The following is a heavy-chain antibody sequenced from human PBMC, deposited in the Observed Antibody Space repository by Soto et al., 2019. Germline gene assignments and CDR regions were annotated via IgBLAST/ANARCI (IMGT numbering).Heavy chain of an antibody. V-gene: IGHV4-61*01. Sequence: QVQLQESGPGLVKPSETLSLTCTVSGGSVSSGSYYWSWIRQPPGKGLEWIGYIYYIGSTNYNPSLQSRVTLSGDTSTNQFSLKLSSVTAADTAVYYCARGPRIAPRPNYYYCGMDVWGQGTTVTVSS. J-gene: IGHJ6*02. CDR3: ARGPRIAPRPNYYYCGMDV. CDR2: IYYIGST. D-gene: IGHD6-6*01. CDR1: GGSVSSGSYY.